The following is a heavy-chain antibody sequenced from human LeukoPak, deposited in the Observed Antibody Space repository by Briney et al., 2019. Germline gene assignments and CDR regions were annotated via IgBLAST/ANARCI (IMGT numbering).Heavy chain of an antibody. V-gene: IGHV3-23*01. D-gene: IGHD3-10*01. CDR1: GFTVSSNY. Sequence: GGSLRLTCAASGFTVSSNYMSWVRQAPGKGLEWVSAISGSGDSTYYGDSVKGRFTISRDNSKNTLYLQMNSLRVEDTAVYFCAARKVRGVWFYLDYWGQGTLVTVSS. J-gene: IGHJ4*02. CDR3: AARKVRGVWFYLDY. CDR2: ISGSGDST.